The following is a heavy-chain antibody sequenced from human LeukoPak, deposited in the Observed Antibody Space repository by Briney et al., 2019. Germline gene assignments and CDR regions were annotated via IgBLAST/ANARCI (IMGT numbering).Heavy chain of an antibody. CDR3: ARARTYYYDSSGYYFPFQH. Sequence: ASETLSLTCTVSGGSISSYYWSWIRQPPGKGLEWTGEINHSGSTNYNPSLKSRVTISVDTSKNQFSLKLSSVTAADTAVYYCARARTYYYDSSGYYFPFQHWGQGTLVTVSS. V-gene: IGHV4-34*01. J-gene: IGHJ1*01. D-gene: IGHD3-22*01. CDR2: INHSGST. CDR1: GGSISSYY.